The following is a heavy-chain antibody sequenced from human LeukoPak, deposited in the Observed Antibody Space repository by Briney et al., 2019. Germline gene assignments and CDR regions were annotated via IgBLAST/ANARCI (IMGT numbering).Heavy chain of an antibody. Sequence: SETLSLTCTVSGGSISSYYWSWIRQPPGKGLEWIGYIYYSGSTNYNPSLKSRVTISVDTSKNQFSLKLSSVTAADTAVYYCARHARVLYTVTTSGWFDPWGQGTLVTVSS. V-gene: IGHV4-59*08. CDR1: GGSISSYY. CDR3: ARHARVLYTVTTSGWFDP. D-gene: IGHD4-17*01. J-gene: IGHJ5*02. CDR2: IYYSGST.